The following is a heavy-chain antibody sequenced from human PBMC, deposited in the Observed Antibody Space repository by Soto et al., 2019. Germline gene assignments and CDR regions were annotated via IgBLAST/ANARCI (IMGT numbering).Heavy chain of an antibody. J-gene: IGHJ4*02. CDR1: GYTFTSYA. V-gene: IGHV1-3*01. CDR2: INAGNGNT. D-gene: IGHD3-3*01. Sequence: QVQLVQSGAEVKKPGASVKVSCKPSGYTFTSYAMHWVRQAPGQRLEWMGWINAGNGNTKYSQKFQGRVTITRDTSASTAYMELSSLRSEDTAVYYCARESRRFLEWLSGYFDYWGQGTLVTVSS. CDR3: ARESRRFLEWLSGYFDY.